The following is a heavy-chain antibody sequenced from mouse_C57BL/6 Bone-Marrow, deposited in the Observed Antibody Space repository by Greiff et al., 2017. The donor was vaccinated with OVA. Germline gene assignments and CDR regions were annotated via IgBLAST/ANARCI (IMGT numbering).Heavy chain of an antibody. D-gene: IGHD3-2*02. V-gene: IGHV1-82*01. CDR2: IYPGDGDT. CDR3: ARRLRYYAMDY. CDR1: GYAFSSSW. J-gene: IGHJ4*01. Sequence: QVQLQQSGPELVKPGASVKISCKASGYAFSSSWMNWAKQRPGKGLEWIGRIYPGDGDTNYNGKFKGKATLTADKSSSTAYMQLSSLTSEDSAVYFCARRLRYYAMDYWGQGTSVTVSS.